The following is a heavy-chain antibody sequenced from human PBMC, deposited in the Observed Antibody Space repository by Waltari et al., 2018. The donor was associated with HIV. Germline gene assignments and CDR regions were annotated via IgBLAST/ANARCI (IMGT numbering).Heavy chain of an antibody. J-gene: IGHJ4*02. D-gene: IGHD1-7*01. V-gene: IGHV3-23*01. CDR2: IGGSGGST. CDR1: GFPFSDYA. CDR3: VRDRRGPWDWNYSFLS. Sequence: EVQLLESGGGLVQPGGSLKLFCAGAGFPFSDYAMGWVGRVPGKGLGGGSSIGGSGGSTFYPHSVKGRFIIARDNFNNTLYLQMNGLRIEDTAVYFCVRDRRGPWDWNYSFLSWGQGNLVTVSS.